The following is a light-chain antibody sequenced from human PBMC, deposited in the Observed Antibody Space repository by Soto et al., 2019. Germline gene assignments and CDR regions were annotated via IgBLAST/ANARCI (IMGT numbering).Light chain of an antibody. V-gene: IGLV7-46*01. CDR3: LLSYSGARL. CDR2: DTT. CDR1: TGAVTSGHY. J-gene: IGLJ2*01. Sequence: QAVVTQEPSLTVSPGVTVTLTCGSSTGAVTSGHYPYWFQQKPGQAPRTLIYDTTNKHSWTPARFSGSLLGGKAALTLSGAQPEDEAEYFCLLSYSGARLFGGGTKVTVL.